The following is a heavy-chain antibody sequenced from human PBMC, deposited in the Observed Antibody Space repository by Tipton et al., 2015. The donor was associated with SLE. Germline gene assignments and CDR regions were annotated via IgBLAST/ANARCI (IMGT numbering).Heavy chain of an antibody. CDR1: GGSISGHY. CDR3: ARDRPDYYFDY. CDR2: IYYSGGT. D-gene: IGHD1-14*01. Sequence: LRLSCTVSGGSISGHYWSWIRQSPEKGLEYIGYIYYSGGTNYNPSLKSRVTISVDTSKNQFSLRLSSVTAADTAVYYCARDRPDYYFDYWGQGILVTVSS. J-gene: IGHJ4*02. V-gene: IGHV4-59*11.